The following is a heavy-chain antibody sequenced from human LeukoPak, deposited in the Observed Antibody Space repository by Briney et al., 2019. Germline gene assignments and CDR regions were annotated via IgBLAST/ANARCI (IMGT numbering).Heavy chain of an antibody. CDR3: ARKRDRGWLQSYYFDY. CDR1: GFTFSSYA. D-gene: IGHD5-24*01. CDR2: ISYDGSNK. Sequence: HPGGSLRLSCAAPGFTFSSYAMHWVRQAPGKGLEWVAVISYDGSNKYYADSVKGRFTISRDNSKNTLYLQMNSLRAEDTAVYYCARKRDRGWLQSYYFDYWGQGTLVTVSA. J-gene: IGHJ4*02. V-gene: IGHV3-30-3*01.